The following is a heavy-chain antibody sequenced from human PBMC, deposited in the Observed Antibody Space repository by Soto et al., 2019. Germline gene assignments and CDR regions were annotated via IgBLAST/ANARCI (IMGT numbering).Heavy chain of an antibody. V-gene: IGHV1-69*08. CDR3: ARELTPHGQQLVRMVGWFDP. CDR2: IIPILSIA. J-gene: IGHJ5*02. D-gene: IGHD6-13*01. Sequence: QVQLVQSGAEVKKPGSSVKVSCKASVGTFSRYTISWVRQAPGQGLEWMGRIIPILSIANYAQKFQGRVTITADKSTSTAYMELSSLRSEDTAVYYCARELTPHGQQLVRMVGWFDPWGQGTLVTVSS. CDR1: VGTFSRYT.